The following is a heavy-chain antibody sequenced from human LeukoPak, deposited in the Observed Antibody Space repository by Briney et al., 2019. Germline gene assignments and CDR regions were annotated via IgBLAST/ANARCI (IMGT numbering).Heavy chain of an antibody. CDR3: AREVSVAGSGDAFDI. CDR1: GFTFSSYS. D-gene: IGHD6-19*01. V-gene: IGHV3-48*01. Sequence: GGSLRLSCAASGFTFSSYSMNWVRQAPGKGLEWVSYISSSSSTIYYADSVKGRFTISRDNAKNSLYLQMNSLRAEDTAVYYCAREVSVAGSGDAFDIWGQGTMVTVSS. CDR2: ISSSSSTI. J-gene: IGHJ3*02.